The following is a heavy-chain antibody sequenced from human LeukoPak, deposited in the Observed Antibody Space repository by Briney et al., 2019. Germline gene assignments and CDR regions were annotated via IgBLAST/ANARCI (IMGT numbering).Heavy chain of an antibody. Sequence: GGSLRLSCAASGFIFSSHDMNWVRQAPGKGLEWVSYISSSGYTIYYADSLKGRFTISRDNAKNSLYLQMNSLRAEDTAVYYCARAAGYYGNPDYWGQGTLVTVSS. J-gene: IGHJ4*02. CDR3: ARAAGYYGNPDY. CDR2: ISSSGYTI. D-gene: IGHD3-10*01. V-gene: IGHV3-48*03. CDR1: GFIFSSHD.